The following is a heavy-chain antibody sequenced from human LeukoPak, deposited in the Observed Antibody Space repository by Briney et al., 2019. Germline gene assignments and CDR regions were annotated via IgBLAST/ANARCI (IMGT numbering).Heavy chain of an antibody. D-gene: IGHD3-9*01. CDR1: GGSFSAYY. CDR3: ARDERKTYYDILTGYSEYNWFDP. CDR2: ISSSSSTI. Sequence: PSETLSLTCAVYGGSFSAYYWSWVRQAPGKGLEWVSYISSSSSTIYYEDSVKGRFTISRDNAKNSLYLQMNSLRAEDTAVYYCARDERKTYYDILTGYSEYNWFDPWGQGTLVTVSS. J-gene: IGHJ5*02. V-gene: IGHV3-48*01.